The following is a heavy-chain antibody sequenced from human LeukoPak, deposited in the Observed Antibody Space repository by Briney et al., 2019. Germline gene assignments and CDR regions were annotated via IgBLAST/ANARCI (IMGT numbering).Heavy chain of an antibody. V-gene: IGHV1-46*01. CDR3: ARGPLGYGSGSYYNVFLWTSSSFDY. CDR2: INPSGGST. D-gene: IGHD3-10*01. CDR1: GYTFTGYY. J-gene: IGHJ4*02. Sequence: ASVKVSCKASGYTFTGYYMHWVRQAPGQGLEWMGIINPSGGSTSYAQKFQGRVTMTRDMSTSTVYMELSSLRSEDTAVYYCARGPLGYGSGSYYNVFLWTSSSFDYWGQGTLVTVSS.